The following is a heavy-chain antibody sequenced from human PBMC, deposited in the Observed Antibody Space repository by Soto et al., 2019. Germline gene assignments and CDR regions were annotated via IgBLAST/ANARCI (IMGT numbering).Heavy chain of an antibody. CDR3: ARHGSS. V-gene: IGHV4-39*01. CDR1: GVSMNNTCYY. Sequence: QLQLQESGPGLVKPSETLSLTCTVSGVSMNNTCYYWGWIRQSPGKGLEWIGTIYFSGNTFYNPSLKSRLTISIDRSRNQFSLRLTSVTAADTAVYYCARHGSSWGQGTLVAVSS. CDR2: IYFSGNT. J-gene: IGHJ5*02.